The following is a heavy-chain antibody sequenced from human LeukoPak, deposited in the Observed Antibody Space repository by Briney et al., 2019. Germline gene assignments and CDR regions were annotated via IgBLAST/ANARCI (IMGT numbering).Heavy chain of an antibody. CDR3: ARDRGTTGYYYLDS. V-gene: IGHV4-59*01. D-gene: IGHD1-26*01. J-gene: IGHJ4*02. Sequence: SETLSLTCSVSGGPITEYYWSWIRQPPGKGLEWIGYIYHTGTTNYSPSLKSRVSMSVDASRNRFSLKLVSVTAADTAVYYCARDRGTTGYYYLDSWGRGILVTVSS. CDR1: GGPITEYY. CDR2: IYHTGTT.